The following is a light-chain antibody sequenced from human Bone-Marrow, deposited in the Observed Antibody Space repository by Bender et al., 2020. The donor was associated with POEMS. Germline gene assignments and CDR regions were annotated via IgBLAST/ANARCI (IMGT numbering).Light chain of an antibody. CDR2: SKN. J-gene: IGLJ3*02. V-gene: IGLV1-44*01. Sequence: QSVLTQPPSASGTPGQRVTISCSGSSSNIGSNSVNWYQQVPGAAPKLLISSKNQRPSGVPDRFSGSKSGTSAALAISGLQSEDEADYYCAGWDDSLNGWVFGGGTKVTVL. CDR3: AGWDDSLNGWV. CDR1: SSNIGSNS.